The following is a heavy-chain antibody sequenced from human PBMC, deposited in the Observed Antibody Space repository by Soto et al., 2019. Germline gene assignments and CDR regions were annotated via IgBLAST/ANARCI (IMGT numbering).Heavy chain of an antibody. D-gene: IGHD3-22*01. CDR3: ARGTYYYDSSGYFSSGY. CDR2: INSDGSST. V-gene: IGHV3-74*01. CDR1: GLPFSSYL. J-gene: IGHJ4*02. Sequence: PGGSMRLSCAAAGLPFSSYLMHWVRQATGKGLVWVSRINSDGSSTSYADSVKGRFTISRDNAKNTLYLQMNSLRAEDTAVYYCARGTYYYDSSGYFSSGYWGQGTLVTVSS.